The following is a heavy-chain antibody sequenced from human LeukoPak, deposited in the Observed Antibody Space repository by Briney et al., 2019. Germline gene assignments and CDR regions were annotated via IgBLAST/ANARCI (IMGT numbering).Heavy chain of an antibody. CDR1: GYTFTSYD. D-gene: IGHD2-2*01. V-gene: IGHV1-8*03. CDR3: ARLDQVYCSSTSCYLSAFDT. Sequence: ASVKVSCKASGYTFTSYDINWVRQATGQGLERMGWMNPNSGNTGYAQKFQGRVTITRNTSISTAYMELSSLRSEDTAVYYCARLDQVYCSSTSCYLSAFDTWGQGTMVTVSS. CDR2: MNPNSGNT. J-gene: IGHJ3*02.